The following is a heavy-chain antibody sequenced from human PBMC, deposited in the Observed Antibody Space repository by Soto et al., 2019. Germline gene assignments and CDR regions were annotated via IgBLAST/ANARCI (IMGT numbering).Heavy chain of an antibody. J-gene: IGHJ4*02. CDR3: AEGSIEYSASVDN. Sequence: DVQLLESGGGLVQPGGSLRLSCAASGFSFSSYAMVWVRQAPGKGLEWVAVISARGGSSYFADSVKGRFTLSRDNSKNVLCLQMNSLRAEDTAIYFCAEGSIEYSASVDNWGQGTLVVVSS. V-gene: IGHV3-23*01. CDR1: GFSFSSYA. D-gene: IGHD5-12*01. CDR2: ISARGGSS.